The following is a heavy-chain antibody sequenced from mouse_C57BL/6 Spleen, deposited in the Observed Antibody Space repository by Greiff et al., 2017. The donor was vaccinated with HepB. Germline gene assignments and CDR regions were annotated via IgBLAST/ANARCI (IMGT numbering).Heavy chain of an antibody. V-gene: IGHV14-2*01. J-gene: IGHJ1*03. D-gene: IGHD2-3*01. CDR3: ARDDGYQGYFDV. CDR2: IDPEDGET. CDR1: GFNIKDYY. Sequence: EVQLQQSGAELVKPGASVKLSCTASGFNIKDYYMHWVKQRTEQGLEWIGRIDPEDGETKYAPEFQGKATITADTSSNTAYLQLSSLTSGDTAVYYCARDDGYQGYFDVWGTGTTVTVSS.